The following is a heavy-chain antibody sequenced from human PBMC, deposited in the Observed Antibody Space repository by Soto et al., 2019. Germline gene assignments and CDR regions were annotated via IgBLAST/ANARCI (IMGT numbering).Heavy chain of an antibody. CDR3: ARSQDSSGYWNNCFDP. CDR1: GGTFSTYT. CDR2: IIPLFGTA. Sequence: ASVKVSCKASGGTFSTYTMTWVRQAPGQGLEWMGGIIPLFGTANYAQKFQGRVTITADESTSTVYMELSSLRSEDTAVYYCARSQDSSGYWNNCFDPWGQGTLVTVSS. V-gene: IGHV1-69*13. J-gene: IGHJ5*02. D-gene: IGHD3-22*01.